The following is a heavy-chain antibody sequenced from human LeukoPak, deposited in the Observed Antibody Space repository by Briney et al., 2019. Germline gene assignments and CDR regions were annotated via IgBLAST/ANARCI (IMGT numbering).Heavy chain of an antibody. Sequence: ASVKVSFKASGYTFTSYGISWVRQAPGQGLEWMGWIRAYNGNTNYAQKLQGRVTMTTDTSTSTAYMELRSLRSDDTDVYYCARGSYSSSWQPAAFDIWGQGTMVTVSS. V-gene: IGHV1-18*01. CDR3: ARGSYSSSWQPAAFDI. CDR2: IRAYNGNT. CDR1: GYTFTSYG. D-gene: IGHD6-13*01. J-gene: IGHJ3*02.